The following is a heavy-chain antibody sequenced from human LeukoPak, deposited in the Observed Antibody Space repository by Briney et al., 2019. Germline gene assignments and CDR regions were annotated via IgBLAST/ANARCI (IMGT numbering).Heavy chain of an antibody. D-gene: IGHD4-23*01. CDR2: ISWNSGSI. Sequence: PGGSLRLSCAASGFTFDDYAMHWVRQAPGKGLEWVSGISWNSGSIGYADSVKGRFTISRDNAKNSLYLQMNSLRAEDTAVYYCAKDLRWEPVYWGQGTLVTVSS. CDR3: AKDLRWEPVY. V-gene: IGHV3-9*01. J-gene: IGHJ4*02. CDR1: GFTFDDYA.